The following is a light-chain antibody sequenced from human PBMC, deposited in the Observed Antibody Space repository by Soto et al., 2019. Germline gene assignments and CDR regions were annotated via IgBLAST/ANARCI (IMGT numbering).Light chain of an antibody. J-gene: IGKJ1*01. CDR1: QSIDSR. V-gene: IGKV1-5*03. CDR3: HQDGSYSAGT. CDR2: EAS. Sequence: DIQMTQSPSTPPASVGDIVTITCRASQSIDSRLAWSQQKPGKTPNLLIYEASILESGVPSRFSGSGSGTDCTLTISSLQPDDFATYDYHQDGSYSAGTFGQGTKVVIK.